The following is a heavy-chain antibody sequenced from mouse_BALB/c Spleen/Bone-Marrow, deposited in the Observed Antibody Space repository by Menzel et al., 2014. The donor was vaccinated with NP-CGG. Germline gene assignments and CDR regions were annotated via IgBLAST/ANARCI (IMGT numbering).Heavy chain of an antibody. Sequence: QVQLKESGAELMKPGASVKISCKATGYTFSSYWMEWVKQRPGHGLEWIGEILPGSGSTNYNEKFKGKATFTADTSSNTDYMQLSSLTSEDSAVYYCAREDGNHVGFAYWDQRTLVTVSA. J-gene: IGHJ3*01. D-gene: IGHD2-1*01. CDR3: AREDGNHVGFAY. CDR2: ILPGSGST. CDR1: GYTFSSYW. V-gene: IGHV1-9*01.